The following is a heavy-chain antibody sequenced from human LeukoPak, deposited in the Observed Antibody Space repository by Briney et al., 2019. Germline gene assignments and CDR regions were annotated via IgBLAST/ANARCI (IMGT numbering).Heavy chain of an antibody. D-gene: IGHD2-15*01. CDR2: ISYDGSNK. CDR1: GSTFSSYA. J-gene: IGHJ4*02. V-gene: IGHV3-30*14. CDR3: ARDVVY. Sequence: GRSLRLSCAASGSTFSSYAMHWVRQAPGKGLEWVAVISYDGSNKYYADSVKGRFTISRDNSKNTLYLQMNSLRAEDTAVYYCARDVVYWGQGTLVTVSS.